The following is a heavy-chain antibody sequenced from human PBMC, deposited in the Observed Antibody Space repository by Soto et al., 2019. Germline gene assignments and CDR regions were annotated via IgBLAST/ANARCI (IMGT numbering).Heavy chain of an antibody. CDR1: GGSFSGYC. D-gene: IGHD5-12*01. J-gene: IGHJ3*02. CDR3: ARGYSGYEYAFDI. Sequence: SETLCLTCAVYGGSFSGYCGSWIRQPPGKGLEWIGEINHSGSTNYNPSLKSRVTISVDTSKNQFSLKLSSVTAADTAVYYCARGYSGYEYAFDIWGQGTMVTVS. V-gene: IGHV4-34*01. CDR2: INHSGST.